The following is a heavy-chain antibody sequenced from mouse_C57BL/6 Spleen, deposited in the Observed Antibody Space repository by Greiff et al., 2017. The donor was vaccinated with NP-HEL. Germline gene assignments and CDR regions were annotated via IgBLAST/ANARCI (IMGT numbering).Heavy chain of an antibody. J-gene: IGHJ2*01. CDR3: TTGTAQARYDFDY. D-gene: IGHD3-2*02. CDR1: GFNIKDDY. Sequence: VQLQQSGAELVRPGASVKLSCTASGFNIKDDYMHWVKQRPEQGLEWIGWIDPENGDTEYASKFQGKATRTADTSANTAYLQLSSLTSEDTAVYYCTTGTAQARYDFDYWGQGTTLTVSS. V-gene: IGHV14-4*01. CDR2: IDPENGDT.